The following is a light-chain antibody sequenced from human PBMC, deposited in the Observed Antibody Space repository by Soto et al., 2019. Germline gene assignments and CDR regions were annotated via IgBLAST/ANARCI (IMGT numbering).Light chain of an antibody. J-gene: IGLJ1*01. Sequence: QSVLTQPRSVSGSPGQSVTISCTGTSSDVGGYNYVSWYQQQPGKAPKRMIYDVSKRPSGDPDRFSGSKSGNTASLTISGLHAEDEADYYCCSYAGIYTYVFGTGTKGTVL. V-gene: IGLV2-11*01. CDR1: SSDVGGYNY. CDR3: CSYAGIYTYV. CDR2: DVS.